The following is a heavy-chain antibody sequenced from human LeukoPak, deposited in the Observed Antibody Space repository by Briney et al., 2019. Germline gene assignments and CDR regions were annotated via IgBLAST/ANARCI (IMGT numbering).Heavy chain of an antibody. CDR1: GGSFSGYY. J-gene: IGHJ6*03. CDR3: ARVLSGYYYYYMDV. V-gene: IGHV4-34*01. D-gene: IGHD3-3*01. CDR2: INHSGRT. Sequence: SETLSLTCAVYGGSFSGYYWSWIRQPPGKGLEWIGEINHSGRTNYNPSLKSRVTISVDTSKNQFTLKLSSVTAADTAVYYCARVLSGYYYYYMDVWGKGTTVTVSS.